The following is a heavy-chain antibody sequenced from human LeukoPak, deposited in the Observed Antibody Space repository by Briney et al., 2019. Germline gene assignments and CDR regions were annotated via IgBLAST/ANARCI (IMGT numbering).Heavy chain of an antibody. D-gene: IGHD3-10*01. Sequence: GASVKVSCKASGYTFTSYGISWVRQAPGQGLEWMGWISAYNGNTNYAQTLQGRVTMTTDTSTSTAYMELRSLRSDDTAVYYCASRVSDYGSGSFKSDAFDIWGQGTMVTVSS. J-gene: IGHJ3*02. CDR3: ASRVSDYGSGSFKSDAFDI. V-gene: IGHV1-18*01. CDR2: ISAYNGNT. CDR1: GYTFTSYG.